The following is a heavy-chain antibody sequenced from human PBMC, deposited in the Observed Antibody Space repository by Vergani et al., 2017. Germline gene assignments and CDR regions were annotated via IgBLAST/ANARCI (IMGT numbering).Heavy chain of an antibody. Sequence: QVQLVESGGGVVQPGRSLRLSCAVSGFTFSNYGMHWVRQAPGKGLEWVAVISYDAGNKLYADSVRGRFTISRDNSKSTLYLQMNSLRPEDTALYFCVKTHSDNRYVNYYYNDYMDVWGKGTTVTVSS. V-gene: IGHV3-30*18. CDR1: GFTFSNYG. CDR3: VKTHSDNRYVNYYYNDYMDV. CDR2: ISYDAGNK. D-gene: IGHD3-9*01. J-gene: IGHJ6*03.